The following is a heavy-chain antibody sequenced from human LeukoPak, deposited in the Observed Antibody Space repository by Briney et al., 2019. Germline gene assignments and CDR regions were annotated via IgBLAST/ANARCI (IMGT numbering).Heavy chain of an antibody. Sequence: GASVKVSCKASGSTFSSYAISWVRQAPGQGLEWMGGIIPIFGTANYAQKFQGRVTITADESTSTAYMELSSLRSEDTAVYYCARYYSDSYYMDVWGKGTTVTVSS. V-gene: IGHV1-69*13. CDR3: ARYYSDSYYMDV. D-gene: IGHD4-11*01. CDR2: IIPIFGTA. CDR1: GSTFSSYA. J-gene: IGHJ6*03.